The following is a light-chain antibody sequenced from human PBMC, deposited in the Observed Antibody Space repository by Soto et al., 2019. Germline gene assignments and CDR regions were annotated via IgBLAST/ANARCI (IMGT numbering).Light chain of an antibody. J-gene: IGKJ1*01. V-gene: IGKV3-15*01. CDR1: QSVSNN. CDR2: GAS. Sequence: EIVMTQSPATLSVSPGERATLSCRASQSVSNNLAWYQKKPGQAPRLLIYGASTRATGIPARFSGSGPGTEFTLTIGSLQSEDFAFYYCQQYNNWWTFGQGTRVDIK. CDR3: QQYNNWWT.